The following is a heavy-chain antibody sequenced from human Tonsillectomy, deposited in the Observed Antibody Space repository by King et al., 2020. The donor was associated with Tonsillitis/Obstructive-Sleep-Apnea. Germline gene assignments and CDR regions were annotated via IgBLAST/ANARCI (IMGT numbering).Heavy chain of an antibody. D-gene: IGHD3-3*01. V-gene: IGHV3-53*01. Sequence: VQLVESGGGLIQPGGSLRLSCAASGFTVSSNYMSWVRQAPGKGLEWVSVIYSGGSTYYADSVKGRFTISRDNSKNTLYLQMNSLRAEDTAVYYCARDFWDPTIFGVVKFSFRTKKDVWGKGTTVTVSS. CDR3: ARDFWDPTIFGVVKFSFRTKKDV. CDR2: IYSGGST. J-gene: IGHJ6*04. CDR1: GFTVSSNY.